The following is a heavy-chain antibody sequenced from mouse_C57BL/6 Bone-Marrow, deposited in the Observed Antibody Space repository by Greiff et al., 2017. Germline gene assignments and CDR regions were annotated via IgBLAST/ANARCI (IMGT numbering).Heavy chain of an antibody. D-gene: IGHD1-1*01. V-gene: IGHV3-8*01. CDR2: ISYSGST. CDR1: GYSITSDY. Sequence: EVKVVESGPGLAKPSQTLSLTCSVTGYSITSDYWNWIRKFPGNKLEYMGYISYSGSTYYNPSLKSRISITRDTSKNQYYLQLNSVTTEDTATYYCARQLFYYGSSYWYFDVWGTGTTVTVSS. J-gene: IGHJ1*03. CDR3: ARQLFYYGSSYWYFDV.